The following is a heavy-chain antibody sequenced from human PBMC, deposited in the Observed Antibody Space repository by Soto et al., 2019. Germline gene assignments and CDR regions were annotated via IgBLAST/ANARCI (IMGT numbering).Heavy chain of an antibody. V-gene: IGHV3-23*01. D-gene: IGHD6-13*01. CDR3: AKQFSSSTWYPFDH. CDR2: ISAGVIDT. CDR1: GFTYNINA. J-gene: IGHJ4*02. Sequence: EVQLLESGEALVQPGGSLRLSCAASGFTYNINAMSWVRQAPGKGLEWVSGISAGVIDTYYADSVKGRFTVSRDDSKNTLYLQMNSLRADDTAVYYCAKQFSSSTWYPFDHWGRGTLVTVSS.